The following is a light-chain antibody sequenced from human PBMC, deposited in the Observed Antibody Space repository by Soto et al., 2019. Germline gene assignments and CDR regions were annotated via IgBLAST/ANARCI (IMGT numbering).Light chain of an antibody. CDR1: SSDVGGYNY. CDR3: CSYTSSSTYV. J-gene: IGLJ1*01. CDR2: DVS. V-gene: IGLV2-14*03. Sequence: QSVLTQPASVSGSPGQSITISCTGTSSDVGGYNYVSWYQQHPGKAPKLLIYDVSNRPSGVSNRFSGSKSGNAASLTISGLQAEDEADYYCCSYTSSSTYVFGIGTKVTV.